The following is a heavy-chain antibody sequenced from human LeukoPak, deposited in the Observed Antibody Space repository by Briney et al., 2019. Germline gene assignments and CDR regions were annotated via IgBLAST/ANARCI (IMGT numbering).Heavy chain of an antibody. CDR2: INTDGTVT. D-gene: IGHD6-19*01. J-gene: IGHJ4*02. CDR1: GFTFSKYW. Sequence: GGSLRLSCAASGFTFSKYWMLWVRQAPGKGRESVSRINTDGTVTTYADSVKGRFTVSRDNADNTMFLQMNSVRHEDTAVYYCATKQWLAPPPDSWGQGTPVTVSS. V-gene: IGHV3-74*01. CDR3: ATKQWLAPPPDS.